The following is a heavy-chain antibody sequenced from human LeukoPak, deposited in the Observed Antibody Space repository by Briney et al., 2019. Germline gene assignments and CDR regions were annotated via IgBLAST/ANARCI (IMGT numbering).Heavy chain of an antibody. D-gene: IGHD2-2*01. CDR3: TRTPRLVAHAFYFDQ. V-gene: IGHV5-51*01. CDR2: IYPSDSDT. J-gene: IGHJ4*02. Sequence: GESLKISCKGFGYTSATYWIGWVRQMPGKGPEWMGTIYPSDSDTRYSPSFQGHVTISADKSITTAYLQWSSLKASDSAMYYCTRTPRLVAHAFYFDQWGRGTLVTVSS. CDR1: GYTSATYW.